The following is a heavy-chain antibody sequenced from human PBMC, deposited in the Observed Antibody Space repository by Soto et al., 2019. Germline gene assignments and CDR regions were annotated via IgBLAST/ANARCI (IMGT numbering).Heavy chain of an antibody. CDR2: IIPMFGTA. CDR3: ASGIQLWLRRINNGYSG. V-gene: IGHV1-69*12. D-gene: IGHD6-19*01. J-gene: IGHJ4*02. Sequence: QVQLVQSGAEVKKPESSVKVSCKAPGGTFSTYANSRVRHAPGQGLEWMGGIIPMFGTANYAQRFQDRVTITADESTNTVYMELSSLRSEVTAVYFCASGIQLWLRRINNGYSGWGQGTLVTVSS. CDR1: GGTFSTYA.